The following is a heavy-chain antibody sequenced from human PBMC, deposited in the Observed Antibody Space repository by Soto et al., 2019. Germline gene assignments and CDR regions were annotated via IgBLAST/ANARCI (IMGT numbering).Heavy chain of an antibody. CDR2: FFYTGSS. V-gene: IGHV4-59*01. Sequence: QVQLQESGPGLVKPSATLSLSCTVSTGSTNSFYFSWIRHPPGKGLHWLGYFFYTGSSNHNPSLKSRVTISLDLSSSQFSLRLSSVTAADTAMYYCARSRVGYKLHPIDQWGQVLLVDVSS. J-gene: IGHJ4*02. CDR3: ARSRVGYKLHPIDQ. CDR1: TGSTNSFY. D-gene: IGHD5-12*01.